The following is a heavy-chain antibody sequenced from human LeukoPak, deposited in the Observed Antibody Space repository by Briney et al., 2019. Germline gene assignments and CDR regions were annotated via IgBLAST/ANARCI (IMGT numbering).Heavy chain of an antibody. CDR1: GFTFSSYE. Sequence: GGSLRLSCAASGFTFSSYEMNWVRQAPGKGLEWVSYISSSGSTIYYADSVKGRFTISRDNAKNSLYLQMNSLRAEDTAVYYCASKTTVVTVPHYYGMDVWGQGTTVTVSS. D-gene: IGHD4-23*01. CDR3: ASKTTVVTVPHYYGMDV. V-gene: IGHV3-48*03. CDR2: ISSSGSTI. J-gene: IGHJ6*02.